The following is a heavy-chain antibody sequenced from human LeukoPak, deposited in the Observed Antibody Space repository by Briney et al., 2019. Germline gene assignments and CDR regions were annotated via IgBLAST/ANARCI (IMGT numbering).Heavy chain of an antibody. CDR3: ARSLGIVATIEHRRDTTYGMDV. J-gene: IGHJ6*02. D-gene: IGHD5-12*01. Sequence: SETLSLTCTVSGGSISSYYWSWIRQPPGKGLEWIGYIYYSGSTNYNPSLKSRVTISVDTSKNQFSLKLSSVTAADTAVYYCARSLGIVATIEHRRDTTYGMDVWGQGTTVTVSS. CDR1: GGSISSYY. V-gene: IGHV4-59*12. CDR2: IYYSGST.